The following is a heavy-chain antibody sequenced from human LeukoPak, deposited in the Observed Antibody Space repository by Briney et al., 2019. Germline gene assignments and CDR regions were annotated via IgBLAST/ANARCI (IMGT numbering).Heavy chain of an antibody. Sequence: SETLSLTRAVYGGSFSGYYWSWIRQPPGKGLEWIGEINHSESTNYNPSLKSRVTISVDTSKSQFSLKLSSVTAADTAVYYCARSHYYGSGSYYFSYYGMDVWGQGTTVTVSS. V-gene: IGHV4-34*01. CDR3: ARSHYYGSGSYYFSYYGMDV. CDR2: INHSEST. D-gene: IGHD3-10*01. CDR1: GGSFSGYY. J-gene: IGHJ6*02.